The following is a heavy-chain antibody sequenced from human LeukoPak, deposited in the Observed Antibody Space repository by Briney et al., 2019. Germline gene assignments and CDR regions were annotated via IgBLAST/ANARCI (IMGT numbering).Heavy chain of an antibody. CDR3: ARVVRARLTLTYYYDSSGRGAFDI. J-gene: IGHJ3*02. D-gene: IGHD3-22*01. CDR1: GGTFSSYA. V-gene: IGHV1-69*13. Sequence: VASVKVSCKASGGTFSSYAISWVRQAPGQGLEWMGGIIPIFGTANYAQKFQGRVTITADESTSTAYMELSSLRSEDTAVYYCARVVRARLTLTYYYDSSGRGAFDIWGQGTMVTVSS. CDR2: IIPIFGTA.